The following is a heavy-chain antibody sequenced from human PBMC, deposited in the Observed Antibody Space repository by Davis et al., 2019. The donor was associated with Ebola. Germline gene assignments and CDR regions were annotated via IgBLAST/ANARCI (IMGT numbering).Heavy chain of an antibody. D-gene: IGHD3-22*01. CDR1: GYTFTGYY. J-gene: IGHJ3*02. Sequence: ASVKVSCKASGYTFTGYYMHWVRQAPGQGLEWMGWINPNSGGTNYAQKFQGWVTMTRDTSISTAYMELSRLRSDDTAVYYCARGYDSSGYQDGAFDIWGQGTMVTVSS. CDR2: INPNSGGT. V-gene: IGHV1-2*04. CDR3: ARGYDSSGYQDGAFDI.